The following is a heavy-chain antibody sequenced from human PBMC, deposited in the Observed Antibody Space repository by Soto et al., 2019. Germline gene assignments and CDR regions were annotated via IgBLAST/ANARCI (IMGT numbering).Heavy chain of an antibody. D-gene: IGHD3-22*01. CDR2: INPNSGGT. Sequence: APVKVSCKASGYTFTGYYMHWVRQAPGQGLEWMGWINPNSGGTNYAQKFQGRVTMTRDTSISTAYMELSRLRSDDTAVYYCARGKVYYDSSGSFDYWGQGTLVTVSS. V-gene: IGHV1-2*02. CDR3: ARGKVYYDSSGSFDY. CDR1: GYTFTGYY. J-gene: IGHJ4*02.